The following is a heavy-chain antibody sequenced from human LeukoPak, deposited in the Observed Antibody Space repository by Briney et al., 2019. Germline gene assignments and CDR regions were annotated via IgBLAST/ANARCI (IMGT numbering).Heavy chain of an antibody. CDR1: GFTVSSNY. CDR3: ARSDCSGHSCFTFDY. CDR2: IYSSGST. Sequence: GGSLRLPCAASGFTVSSNYMTWVRQAPEKGLEWVSLIYSSGSTYYADSVKGRFTISRDNSKNTLYLQMNSLRGDDTAVYYCARSDCSGHSCFTFDYWGQGTLVTVSS. V-gene: IGHV3-66*02. D-gene: IGHD2-15*01. J-gene: IGHJ4*02.